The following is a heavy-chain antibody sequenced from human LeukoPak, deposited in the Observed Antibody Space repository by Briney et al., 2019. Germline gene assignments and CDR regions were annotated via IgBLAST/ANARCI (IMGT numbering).Heavy chain of an antibody. J-gene: IGHJ4*02. V-gene: IGHV3-74*01. CDR1: GFTFSSYW. CDR3: ASTIQWLVYFDY. CDR2: INSDGSST. Sequence: GGSLRLSCAASGFTFSSYWMHWVRQAPGKGLVWVSRINSDGSSTSYADSVKGRFTISRDNAKNTLYLQMNSLRAEDTAVYYCASTIQWLVYFDYWGQGTLVTVSS. D-gene: IGHD6-19*01.